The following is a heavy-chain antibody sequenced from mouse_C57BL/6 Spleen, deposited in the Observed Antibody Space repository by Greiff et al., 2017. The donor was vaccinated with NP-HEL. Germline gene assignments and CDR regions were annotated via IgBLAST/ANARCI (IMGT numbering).Heavy chain of an antibody. CDR2: ISSGSSTI. D-gene: IGHD1-1*01. V-gene: IGHV5-17*01. Sequence: EVNVVESGGGLVKPGGSLKLSCAASGFTFSDYGMHWVRQAPEKGLEWVAYISSGSSTIYYADTVKGRFTISRDNAKNTLFLQMTSLRSEDTAMYYCARSYYGSSPYFDYWGQGTTLTVSS. CDR1: GFTFSDYG. J-gene: IGHJ2*01. CDR3: ARSYYGSSPYFDY.